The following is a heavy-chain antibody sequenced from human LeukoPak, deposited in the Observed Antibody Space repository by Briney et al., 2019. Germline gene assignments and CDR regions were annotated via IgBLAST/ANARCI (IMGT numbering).Heavy chain of an antibody. J-gene: IGHJ3*02. CDR3: ARGRTYYDHGAFDI. CDR1: GYTFTSYG. Sequence: ASVKVSCKASGYTFTSYGISWVRQAPGQGLEWMGWISAYNGNTNYAQRLQGRVTMTTDTSTSAAYMELRSLRSDDTAVYYCARGRTYYDHGAFDIWGQGTMVTVSS. CDR2: ISAYNGNT. V-gene: IGHV1-18*01. D-gene: IGHD3-22*01.